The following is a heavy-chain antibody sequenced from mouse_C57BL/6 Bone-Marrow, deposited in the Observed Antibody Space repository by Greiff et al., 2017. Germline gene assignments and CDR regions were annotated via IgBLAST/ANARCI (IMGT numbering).Heavy chain of an antibody. Sequence: QVQLQQPGAELVKPGASVKVSCKASGYTFTSYWMHWVKQRPGQGLEWIGRIHPSDSDTNYNQKFKGKATLTVDKSSSTAYMQLSSLTSEDSAVDYCALLGWLRYFDVWGTGTTVTVSS. V-gene: IGHV1-74*01. J-gene: IGHJ1*03. CDR2: IHPSDSDT. D-gene: IGHD2-3*01. CDR1: GYTFTSYW. CDR3: ALLGWLRYFDV.